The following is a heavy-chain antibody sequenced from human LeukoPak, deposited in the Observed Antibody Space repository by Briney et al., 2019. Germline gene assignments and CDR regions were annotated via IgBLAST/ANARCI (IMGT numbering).Heavy chain of an antibody. J-gene: IGHJ4*02. V-gene: IGHV6-1*01. CDR1: GDSFSINSAA. CDR2: TYQRSKWYN. Sequence: SQTLSLTCAISGDSFSINSAAWNWIRQSPSRGLEWLGRTYQRSKWYNDYAVSVKSRITINPDISKNQFSLQLNSVTPEDTAVYYRARSPSPCSSGWYFDYWGQGTLVTVSS. CDR3: ARSPSPCSSGWYFDY. D-gene: IGHD6-19*01.